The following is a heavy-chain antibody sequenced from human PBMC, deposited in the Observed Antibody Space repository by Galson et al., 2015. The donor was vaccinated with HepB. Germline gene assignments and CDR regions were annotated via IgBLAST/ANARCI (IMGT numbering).Heavy chain of an antibody. CDR2: IIPIFGTA. Sequence: SVKVSCKASGGTFSSYAISWVRQAPGQGLEWMGGIIPIFGTANYAQKFQGRVTITADESTSTAYMELGSLRSEDTAVYYCARGGIAVAGPLDYYGMDVWGQGTTVTVSS. CDR1: GGTFSSYA. V-gene: IGHV1-69*13. CDR3: ARGGIAVAGPLDYYGMDV. J-gene: IGHJ6*02. D-gene: IGHD6-19*01.